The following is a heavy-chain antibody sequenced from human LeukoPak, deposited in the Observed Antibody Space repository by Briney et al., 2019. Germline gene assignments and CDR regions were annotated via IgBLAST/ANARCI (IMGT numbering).Heavy chain of an antibody. V-gene: IGHV1-69*13. CDR2: IIPIFGTA. J-gene: IGHJ6*02. CDR3: ASLGGNYYYYYGMDV. D-gene: IGHD4-23*01. Sequence: GASVKVSCKASGGTFISYAISWVRQAPGQGLEWMGGIIPIFGTANYAQKFQGRVTITADESTSTAYMELSSLRSEDTAVYYCASLGGNYYYYYGMDVWGQGTTVTVSS. CDR1: GGTFISYA.